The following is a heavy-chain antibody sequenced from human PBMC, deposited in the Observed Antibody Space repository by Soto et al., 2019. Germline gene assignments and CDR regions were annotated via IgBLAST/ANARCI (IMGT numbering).Heavy chain of an antibody. CDR1: GYSFANYW. D-gene: IGHD6-13*01. J-gene: IGHJ6*02. CDR3: AREFRRSSGPFDYDYGMDV. Sequence: GESLKISCEGFGYSFANYWIGWVRQMPGKGLEWMGIIYPGDSNTKFSPSFQGQVTISADKSISTAYLQWCSLQASDTAVYYCAREFRRSSGPFDYDYGMDVWGQGTTVTVSS. CDR2: IYPGDSNT. V-gene: IGHV5-51*01.